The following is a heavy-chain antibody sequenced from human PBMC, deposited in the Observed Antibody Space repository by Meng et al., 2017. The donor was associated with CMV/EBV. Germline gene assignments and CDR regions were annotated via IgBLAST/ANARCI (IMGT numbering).Heavy chain of an antibody. Sequence: SETLSLTCTVSGGSVSSGSYYWSWIRQPPGKGLEWIGYIYYSGSTNYNPSLKSRVTISVDTSKNQFSLKLSPVTAADTAVYYCARDLKYYYDSSGHYGMDVWGQGTTVTVSS. J-gene: IGHJ6*02. V-gene: IGHV4-61*01. CDR1: GGSVSSGSYY. CDR3: ARDLKYYYDSSGHYGMDV. CDR2: IYYSGST. D-gene: IGHD3-22*01.